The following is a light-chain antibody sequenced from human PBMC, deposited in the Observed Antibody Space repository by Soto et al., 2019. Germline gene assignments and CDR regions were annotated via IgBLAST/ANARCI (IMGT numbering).Light chain of an antibody. CDR1: SSDIGDYTH. CDR3: CSYTSISTSAV. J-gene: IGLJ2*01. V-gene: IGLV2-14*01. CDR2: EVS. Sequence: QSALTQSPSASGSPGQSVTISCTGTSSDIGDYTHVSWYQQHPGKAPKLIIYEVSDRPSGVSNRFSGSKSGNTASLTISGLQTEDEADYYCCSYTSISTSAVFGGGTKLTVL.